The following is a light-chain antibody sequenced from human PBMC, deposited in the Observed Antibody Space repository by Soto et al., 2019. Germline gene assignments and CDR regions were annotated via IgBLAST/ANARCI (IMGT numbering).Light chain of an antibody. J-gene: IGKJ5*01. CDR3: QQYGSSPIP. CDR1: ERVSSSY. CDR2: DAS. Sequence: IVLTQSPATMSLSPGDRATLSCGASERVSSSYVAWYQMKAGLAPRLLIHDASTRASGIPDRFRGSKSGTDFTLTIRGLEPEDAALYYCQQYGSSPIPFGHGTRLE. V-gene: IGKV3D-20*01.